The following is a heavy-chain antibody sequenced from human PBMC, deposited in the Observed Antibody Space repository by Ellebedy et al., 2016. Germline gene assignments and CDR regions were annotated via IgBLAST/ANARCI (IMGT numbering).Heavy chain of an antibody. V-gene: IGHV3-30*03. J-gene: IGHJ4*03. CDR2: ISYDGADA. CDR1: GFIFSDYD. CDR3: ARELDY. Sequence: GESLKISXTASGFIFSDYDMQWVRQAPGKGLECISLISYDGADAYYADSVKGRFTISRDNSKNTLYLQINSLRTEDTATYFCARELDYWGRGTTVTVSS.